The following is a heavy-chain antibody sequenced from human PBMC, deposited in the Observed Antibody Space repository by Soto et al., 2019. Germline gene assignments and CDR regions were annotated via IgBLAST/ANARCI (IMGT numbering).Heavy chain of an antibody. J-gene: IGHJ4*02. CDR1: GYTFTSYA. D-gene: IGHD6-19*01. CDR3: ARDGRLAPRLGYFDY. CDR2: INAGNGNT. Sequence: ASVKVSCKASGYTFTSYAMHWVRQAPGQRLEWVGWINAGNGNTKYSQKFQGRVTITRDTSASTAYMELSSLRSEDTAVYYCARDGRLAPRLGYFDYWGQGTLVTVSS. V-gene: IGHV1-3*01.